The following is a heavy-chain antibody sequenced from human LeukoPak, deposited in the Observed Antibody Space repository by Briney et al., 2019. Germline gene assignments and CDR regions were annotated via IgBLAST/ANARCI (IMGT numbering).Heavy chain of an antibody. J-gene: IGHJ6*03. CDR3: ARAGGGFDWLYYYYYMDV. D-gene: IGHD3-9*01. CDR1: GYTFTGYY. Sequence: ASVKVSCKASGYTFTGYYMHWVRQAPGQGLEWMGWINPNSGGTNYAQKFQGRVTMTRDTSISTAYMELSRLRSDDTAVYYCARAGGGFDWLYYYYYMDVWGKGTTVTVSS. V-gene: IGHV1-2*02. CDR2: INPNSGGT.